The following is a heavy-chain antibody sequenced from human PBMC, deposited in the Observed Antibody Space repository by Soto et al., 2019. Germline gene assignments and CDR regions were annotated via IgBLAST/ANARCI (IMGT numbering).Heavy chain of an antibody. D-gene: IGHD3-22*01. V-gene: IGHV3-21*01. CDR1: GFTFSSYS. CDR3: ARVAYYDSSGYYPPDAFDI. CDR2: ISSSSSYI. Sequence: GGSLRLSCAASGFTFSSYSMNWVRQAPGKGLEWVSSISSSSSYIYYADSVKGLFTISRDNAKNSLYLQMNSLRAEDTAVYYCARVAYYDSSGYYPPDAFDIWGQGTMVTVSS. J-gene: IGHJ3*02.